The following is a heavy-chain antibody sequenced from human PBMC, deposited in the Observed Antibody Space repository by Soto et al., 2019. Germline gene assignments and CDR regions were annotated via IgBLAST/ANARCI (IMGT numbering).Heavy chain of an antibody. Sequence: XVSLRLTFTASGFTFNKYAMSWVRQAPGKGLEWVSAITDSGAASHYADSVKGRFTVSRDNSKNTLYLQMNSLRADDTAVYYCARDLSVVFHYSGQGTLVTAS. J-gene: IGHJ4*02. V-gene: IGHV3-23*01. CDR1: GFTFNKYA. CDR3: ARDLSVVFHY. D-gene: IGHD2-15*01. CDR2: ITDSGAAS.